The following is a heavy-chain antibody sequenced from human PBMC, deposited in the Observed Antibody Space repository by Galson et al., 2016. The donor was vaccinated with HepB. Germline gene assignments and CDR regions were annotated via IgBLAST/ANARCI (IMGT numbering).Heavy chain of an antibody. CDR2: IDPSVNRP. J-gene: IGHJ6*02. D-gene: IGHD1-14*01. CDR1: GYMFPSHY. Sequence: VKVSCKASGYMFPSHYIHWVRQAPAQGLEWMGIIDPSVNRPTYAEHWQGRVTITSDTSTAPVHMELSSLRSEDTAIYFCTRDPSGTTYCCMDVWGQGTTVTVSS. CDR3: TRDPSGTTYCCMDV. V-gene: IGHV1-46*04.